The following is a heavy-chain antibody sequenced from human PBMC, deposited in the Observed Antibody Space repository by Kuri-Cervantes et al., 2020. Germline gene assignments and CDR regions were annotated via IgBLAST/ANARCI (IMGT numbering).Heavy chain of an antibody. J-gene: IGHJ3*02. D-gene: IGHD4-17*01. CDR3: ARDMSTVTTDDAFDI. CDR1: GLIFSNYD. CDR2: IDTAGAT. V-gene: IGHV3-13*01. Sequence: GESLKISCAASGLIFSNYDMHWVRQTTRKGLEWVASIDTAGATDYLGSVKGRFTISRDNAKNSLYLQMNSLRAEDTALYYCARDMSTVTTDDAFDIWGQGTMVTVSS.